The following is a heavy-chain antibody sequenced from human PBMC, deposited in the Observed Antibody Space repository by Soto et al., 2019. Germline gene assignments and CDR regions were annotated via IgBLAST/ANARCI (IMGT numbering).Heavy chain of an antibody. Sequence: GGSLRLSCAASGFTFSSYAIHWVRQAPGKGLEWVAVISYDGSNKYYADSVKGRFTISRDNSKNTLYLQMNSLRAEDTAVYYCARGLYYDFWSGYYTGDPYYYYGMDVWGQGTTVTVSS. V-gene: IGHV3-30-3*01. CDR1: GFTFSSYA. D-gene: IGHD3-3*01. CDR3: ARGLYYDFWSGYYTGDPYYYYGMDV. CDR2: ISYDGSNK. J-gene: IGHJ6*02.